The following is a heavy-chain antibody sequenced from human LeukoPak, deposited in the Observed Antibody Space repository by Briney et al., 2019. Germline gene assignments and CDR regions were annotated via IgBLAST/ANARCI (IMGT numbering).Heavy chain of an antibody. D-gene: IGHD2-2*02. CDR1: GFTFDDYA. Sequence: GGSLRLSCAASGFTFDDYAMHWVRQAPGKGLEWVSLISWDGGSTYYADSVKGRFTISRDNSKNSPYLQMNSLRAEDTALYYCAKAGGTCSSTSCYSPFDYWGQGTLVTVSS. CDR2: ISWDGGST. J-gene: IGHJ4*02. V-gene: IGHV3-43D*03. CDR3: AKAGGTCSSTSCYSPFDY.